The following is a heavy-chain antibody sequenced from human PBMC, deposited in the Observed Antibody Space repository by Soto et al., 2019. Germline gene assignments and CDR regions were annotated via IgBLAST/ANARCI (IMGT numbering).Heavy chain of an antibody. D-gene: IGHD3-9*01. V-gene: IGHV4-59*01. CDR2: IYYSGST. CDR3: ARDGYYDILTGRLYGMDV. CDR1: GGSISSYY. Sequence: QVQLQESGPGLVKPSETLSLTCTVSGGSISSYYWSWIRQPPGRGLEWIGYIYYSGSTNYNPSLKSRVTISVDTSKNQCSLKLSSVTAADTAVYYCARDGYYDILTGRLYGMDVWGQGTTVTVSS. J-gene: IGHJ6*02.